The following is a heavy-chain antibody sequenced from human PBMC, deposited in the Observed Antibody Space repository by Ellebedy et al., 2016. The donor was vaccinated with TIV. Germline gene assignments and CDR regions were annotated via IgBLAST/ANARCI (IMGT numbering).Heavy chain of an antibody. CDR2: ISSSSSTI. CDR3: ARDRLLGMGYYYYGMDV. V-gene: IGHV3-48*02. CDR1: GFTFSSYS. D-gene: IGHD7-27*01. Sequence: GGSLRLSXAASGFTFSSYSMNWVRQAPGKGLEWVSYISSSSSTIYYADSVKGRFTISRDNAKNSLYLQMNSLRDEDTAVYYCARDRLLGMGYYYYGMDVWGQGTTVTVSS. J-gene: IGHJ6*02.